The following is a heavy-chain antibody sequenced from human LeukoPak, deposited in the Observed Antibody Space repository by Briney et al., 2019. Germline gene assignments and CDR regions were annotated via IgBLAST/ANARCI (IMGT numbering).Heavy chain of an antibody. J-gene: IGHJ6*04. CDR2: VKQDGSDK. V-gene: IGHV3-7*01. CDR3: ATAASITMPLDV. D-gene: IGHD3-10*01. Sequence: GGSLRLSCAASGFTFSRHYMTWVRQAPGKGLEWVANVKQDGSDKFYVDSVKGRFTISRDNAKNSLYLQMTSLRAEDTAVYYCATAASITMPLDVWGKGTTVTVSS. CDR1: GFTFSRHY.